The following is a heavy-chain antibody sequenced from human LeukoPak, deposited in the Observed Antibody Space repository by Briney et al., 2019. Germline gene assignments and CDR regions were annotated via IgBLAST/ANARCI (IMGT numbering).Heavy chain of an antibody. D-gene: IGHD3-16*02. J-gene: IGHJ3*02. V-gene: IGHV3-48*02. CDR2: ISSRSTTI. CDR3: AAGLLWGSYLGVFDI. Sequence: GGSLRVSCAASGFTFSSHSMNWVHQAPGQGLEWVSYISSRSTTIYYADSVKGRFTISRDSAKNSLYLQMNSLRDEDTAVYYCAAGLLWGSYLGVFDIWGQGTMVTVSS. CDR1: GFTFSSHS.